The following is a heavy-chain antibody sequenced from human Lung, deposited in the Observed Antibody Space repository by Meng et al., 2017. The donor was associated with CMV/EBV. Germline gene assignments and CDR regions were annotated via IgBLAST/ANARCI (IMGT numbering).Heavy chain of an antibody. Sequence: VLRMWGVQGLVKPSGTLSLPCAVSGGSISSSNWWGWVRQPPGKGLEWIGEIYHSGSTNYNPSLKSRVTISVDKSKNQFSLKLSSVTAADTAVYYCARVVTALWGYYFDYWGQGTLVTVSS. CDR2: IYHSGST. V-gene: IGHV4-4*02. J-gene: IGHJ4*02. D-gene: IGHD2-21*02. CDR1: GGSISSSNW. CDR3: ARVVTALWGYYFDY.